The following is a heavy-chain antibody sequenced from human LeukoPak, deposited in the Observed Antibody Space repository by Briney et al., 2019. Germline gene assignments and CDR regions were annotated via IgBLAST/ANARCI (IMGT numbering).Heavy chain of an antibody. J-gene: IGHJ4*02. CDR1: GFTFSSYW. D-gene: IGHD2-2*01. V-gene: IGHV4-34*01. Sequence: PGGSLRLSCAASGFTFSSYWMSWIRQPPGKGLEWIGEINHSGSTNYNPSLKSRVTISVGTSKNQFSLKLSSVTAADTAVYYCAREHCSSTSCLQTFDYWGQGTLVTVSS. CDR3: AREHCSSTSCLQTFDY. CDR2: INHSGST.